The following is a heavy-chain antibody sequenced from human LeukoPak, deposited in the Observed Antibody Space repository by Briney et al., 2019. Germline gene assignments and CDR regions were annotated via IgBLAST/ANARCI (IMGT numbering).Heavy chain of an antibody. CDR2: MNPNSGNT. D-gene: IGHD1-26*01. CDR3: ARGGIVGATGDI. Sequence: ASVKVSCKASGGTFSSYGISWVRQAPGQGLEWMGWMNPNSGNTGYAQKFQGRVTITRNTSISTAYMELSSLRSEDTAVYYCARGGIVGATGDIWGQGTMVTVSS. CDR1: GGTFSSYG. V-gene: IGHV1-8*03. J-gene: IGHJ3*02.